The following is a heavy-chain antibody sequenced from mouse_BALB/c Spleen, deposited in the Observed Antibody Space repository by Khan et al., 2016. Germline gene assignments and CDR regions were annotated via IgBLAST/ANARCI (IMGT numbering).Heavy chain of an antibody. J-gene: IGHJ4*01. V-gene: IGHV3-2*02. D-gene: IGHD1-1*01. Sequence: EVQLQESGPGLVKPSQFLSLTCTVTGYSITSDYAWNWIRQFPGNRLEWMGYISYSGSTSYNPSLKSRISITRDTSKNQFFLQLNSVTSEDTATYYCARSDYGDKDAMDYWGQGTSVTVSS. CDR3: ARSDYGDKDAMDY. CDR2: ISYSGST. CDR1: GYSITSDYA.